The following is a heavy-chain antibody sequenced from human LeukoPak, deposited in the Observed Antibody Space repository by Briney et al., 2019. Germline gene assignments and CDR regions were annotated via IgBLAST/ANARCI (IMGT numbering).Heavy chain of an antibody. CDR1: XFTFXXXS. CDR2: ISSSSTYI. D-gene: IGHD5-18*01. J-gene: IGHJ4*02. Sequence: SLRLSXAXXXFTFXXXSMNWVRQTPGKGLEWVSSISSSSTYIYYADSVKGRFTISRDNAKNSLYLQMNSLRAEDTAVYYCAREPTAMILWGQGTLVTVSP. CDR3: AREPTAMIL. V-gene: IGHV3-21*01.